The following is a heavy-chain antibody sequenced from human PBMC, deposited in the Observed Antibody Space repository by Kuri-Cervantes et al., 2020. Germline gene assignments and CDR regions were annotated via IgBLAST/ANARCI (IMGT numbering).Heavy chain of an antibody. D-gene: IGHD3-3*01. J-gene: IGHJ6*02. CDR1: GFTFSSYG. CDR3: ARARSSSGGYYTYGLGVWSYYYYGMDV. CDR2: ISYDGSNK. V-gene: IGHV3-30*03. Sequence: GGSLRLSCAASGFTFSSYGMHWVRQAPGKGLEWVAVISYDGSNKYYADSVKGRFTISRDNSKNTLYLQMNSLRAGDTAVYYCARARSSSGGYYTYGLGVWSYYYYGMDVWGQGTTVTVSS.